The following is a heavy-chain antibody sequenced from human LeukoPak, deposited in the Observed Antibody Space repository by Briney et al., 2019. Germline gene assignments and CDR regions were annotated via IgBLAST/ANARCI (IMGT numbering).Heavy chain of an antibody. Sequence: GASVKVSCKASGGTFSSYAISWVRQAPGQGLEWKGRIIPIFGTANYAQKFQGRVTITTDESTSTAYMELSSLRSEDTAVYYCARERIFGVENYYMDVWGKGTTVTVSS. J-gene: IGHJ6*03. CDR1: GGTFSSYA. D-gene: IGHD3-3*01. V-gene: IGHV1-69*05. CDR2: IIPIFGTA. CDR3: ARERIFGVENYYMDV.